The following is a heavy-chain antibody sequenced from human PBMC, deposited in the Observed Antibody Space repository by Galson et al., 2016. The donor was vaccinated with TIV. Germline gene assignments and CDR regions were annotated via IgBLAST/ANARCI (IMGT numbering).Heavy chain of an antibody. CDR1: GFTFYQHA. CDR2: IGNSGVAT. J-gene: IGHJ4*02. D-gene: IGHD2-8*01. CDR3: TKDVWAFGN. Sequence: SLRLSCAASGFTFYQHAMTWARQAPGKGPEWVSSIGNSGVATYYADSAKGRFIISRENSKNMVYLQMNNLKVEDTAVYYCTKDVWAFGNWGLGTHVTASS. V-gene: IGHV3-23*01.